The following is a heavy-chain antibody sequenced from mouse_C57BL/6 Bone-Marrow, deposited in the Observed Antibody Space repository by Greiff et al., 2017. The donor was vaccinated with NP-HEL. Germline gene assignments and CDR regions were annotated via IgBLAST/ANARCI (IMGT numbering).Heavy chain of an antibody. D-gene: IGHD3-3*01. J-gene: IGHJ2*01. CDR2: ISSGGSYT. CDR3: ARQGGRGGYYFDY. CDR1: GFTFSSYG. V-gene: IGHV5-6*01. Sequence: EVKLVESGGDLVKPGGSLKLSCAASGFTFSSYGMSWVRQTPDKRLEWVATISSGGSYTYYPDSVKGRFTISRDNAKNTLYLQMSSLKSEDTAMYYCARQGGRGGYYFDYWGQGTTLTVSS.